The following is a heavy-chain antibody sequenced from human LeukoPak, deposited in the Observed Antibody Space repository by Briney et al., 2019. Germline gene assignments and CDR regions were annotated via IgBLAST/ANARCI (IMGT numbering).Heavy chain of an antibody. J-gene: IGHJ4*02. D-gene: IGHD5-18*01. CDR1: GGSISGYY. CDR3: ARHKGGYSYGDIFDY. V-gene: IGHV4-59*08. Sequence: PSETLSLTCTVSGGSISGYYWSWIRQPPGKGLEWIGYIYYTGGTTYNPSLTSRVAISVETSKNQFSVKLSSVTAADTAEYYCARHKGGYSYGDIFDYWGRGTLVTVSS. CDR2: IYYTGGT.